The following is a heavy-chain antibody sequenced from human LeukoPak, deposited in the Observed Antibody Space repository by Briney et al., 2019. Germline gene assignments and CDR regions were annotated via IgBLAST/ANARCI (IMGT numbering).Heavy chain of an antibody. CDR1: GYSISSDSY. CDR3: AKFGSTSGREFDP. V-gene: IGHV4-38-2*02. D-gene: IGHD2-2*01. Sequence: SETLSLTCTVSGYSISSDSYWGWIRQPPGKGLEWIGTISHSGTTYYSPSLKSRVTISIDTSDNHFSLDLTSVTATDTAGYYCAKFGSTSGREFDPWGQGTLVTVSS. CDR2: ISHSGTT. J-gene: IGHJ5*02.